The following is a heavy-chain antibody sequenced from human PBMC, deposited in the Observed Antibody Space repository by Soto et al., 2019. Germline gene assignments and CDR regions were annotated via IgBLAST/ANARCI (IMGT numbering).Heavy chain of an antibody. CDR1: GFTFSSYT. D-gene: IGHD7-27*01. CDR3: AKAWGTDY. V-gene: IGHV3-23*01. CDR2: ISGSGSST. Sequence: EVQLLESGGGLVEPGGSRRLSCAASGFTFSSYTMSWVRQAPGKGLEWVSTISGSGSSTYSADSVKGRFTISRDNSKNPLYLQMNSLRAEDTAIYYCAKAWGTDYGGQGTLVTVSS. J-gene: IGHJ4*02.